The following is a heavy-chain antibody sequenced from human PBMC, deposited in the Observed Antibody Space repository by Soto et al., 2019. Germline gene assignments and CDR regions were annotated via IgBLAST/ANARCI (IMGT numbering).Heavy chain of an antibody. D-gene: IGHD3-3*01. Sequence: QVHLVQSGADVKKPGSSVRVSCKASGGTFSTYAINWVRQAPGHGLEWMGVILPIFNKTHYAENFQGRVTIIADKSTSTSYMELSSLRSEVTAVHYCARDGVQFLYKDYCDTWGQGTLVTVSS. J-gene: IGHJ5*02. V-gene: IGHV1-69*06. CDR2: ILPIFNKT. CDR3: ARDGVQFLYKDYCDT. CDR1: GGTFSTYA.